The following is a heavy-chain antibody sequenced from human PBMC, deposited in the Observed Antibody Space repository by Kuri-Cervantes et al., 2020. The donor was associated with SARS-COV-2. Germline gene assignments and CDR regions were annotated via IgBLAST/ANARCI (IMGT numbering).Heavy chain of an antibody. CDR2: IYPGDSDT. CDR3: ARRSRPYGDDDAFDI. Sequence: GESLKISCMASGYSFTSYWIGWVRQMPGKGLEWMGIIYPGDSDTRYSPSFQGQVTISADKSISTAYLQWSSLKASDTAMYYCARRSRPYGDDDAFDIWGQGTMGTVSS. J-gene: IGHJ3*02. V-gene: IGHV5-51*01. D-gene: IGHD4-17*01. CDR1: GYSFTSYW.